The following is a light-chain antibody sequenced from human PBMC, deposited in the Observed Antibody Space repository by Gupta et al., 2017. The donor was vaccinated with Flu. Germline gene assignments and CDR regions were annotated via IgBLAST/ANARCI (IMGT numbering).Light chain of an antibody. CDR3: QLYGSSPRFT. J-gene: IGKJ2*01. CDR1: QSVSNNY. CDR2: AAS. V-gene: IGKV3-20*01. Sequence: EIVLTQSPGTLSLSPGERATLSCRASQSVSNNYLAWSQHKPGQAPRLLIYAASTRASDIPDRFSGSGSGTDFTLTISRLEPEDSAVYYCQLYGSSPRFTFGQGTKLEI.